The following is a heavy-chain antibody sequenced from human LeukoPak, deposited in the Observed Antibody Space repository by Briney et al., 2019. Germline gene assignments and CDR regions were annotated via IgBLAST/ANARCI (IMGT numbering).Heavy chain of an antibody. CDR3: AKRSDYGGNWNYFDY. CDR2: ISSSSSTI. CDR1: GFTFSSYS. V-gene: IGHV3-48*01. J-gene: IGHJ4*02. D-gene: IGHD4-23*01. Sequence: GGSLRLSCAASGFTFSSYSMNWVRQAPGKGLEWVSYISSSSSTIYYADSVKGRFTISRDNSKNTLYLQMNSLRAEDTAVYYCAKRSDYGGNWNYFDYWGQGTPVTVSS.